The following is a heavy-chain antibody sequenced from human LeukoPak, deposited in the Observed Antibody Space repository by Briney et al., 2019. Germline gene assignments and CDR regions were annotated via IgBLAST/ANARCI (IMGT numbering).Heavy chain of an antibody. CDR3: AREVNSEFDY. CDR1: GFTFSTYW. Sequence: GGSLRLSCAASGFTFSTYWMHWVRQAPGKGLVWVSRIKSDGSSTSYADSAKGRFIISRDNAKNSLYLQMNSLRAEDTAVYYCAREVNSEFDYWGQGTLVTVSS. CDR2: IKSDGSST. D-gene: IGHD3-10*01. J-gene: IGHJ4*02. V-gene: IGHV3-74*01.